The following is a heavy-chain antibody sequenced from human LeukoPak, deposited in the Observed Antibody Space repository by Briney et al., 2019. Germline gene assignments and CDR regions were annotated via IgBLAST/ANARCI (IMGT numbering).Heavy chain of an antibody. D-gene: IGHD3-22*01. CDR1: GGSISSSSYY. J-gene: IGHJ4*02. CDR3: ARLYYDSSGYYQICYFDY. CDR2: SYYSGST. V-gene: IGHV4-39*01. Sequence: SETLSLTCTVSGGSISSSSYYWGWIRQPPGKGLEWVGRSYYSGSTYYNASLKSRVTISVDTSKNRFSLNLSSVTAADTAVYYCARLYYDSSGYYQICYFDYWGQGTLVTVSS.